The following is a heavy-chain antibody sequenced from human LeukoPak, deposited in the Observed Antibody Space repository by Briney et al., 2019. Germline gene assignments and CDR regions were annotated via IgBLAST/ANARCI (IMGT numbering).Heavy chain of an antibody. Sequence: GGSLRLSCAASGFTFTDYGMSWVRQVPGKGLEWMSGINCDGGSTGYADSVKGRFTISRDNAKNSLYLQMNSLRAEDTALYYCARDPHVEMATIGDYWGQGTLVTVSS. D-gene: IGHD5-24*01. J-gene: IGHJ4*02. CDR2: INCDGGST. CDR1: GFTFTDYG. CDR3: ARDPHVEMATIGDY. V-gene: IGHV3-20*04.